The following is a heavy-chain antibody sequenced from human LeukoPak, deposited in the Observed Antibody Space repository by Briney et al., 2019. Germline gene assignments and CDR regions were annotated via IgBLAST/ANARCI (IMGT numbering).Heavy chain of an antibody. CDR2: ITYNGRST. D-gene: IGHD2-21*01. J-gene: IGHJ4*02. CDR3: ANRFCCASVPFDY. CDR1: GFTFSNYG. V-gene: IGHV3-23*01. Sequence: GGTLRLSCAACGFTFSNYGMSWVRQAPGKGLERGSTITYNGRSTAYAASLKGRFTISIDNSNSTLYLQMDSLRADDTAVYYCANRFCCASVPFDYWGQGTLVTVSS.